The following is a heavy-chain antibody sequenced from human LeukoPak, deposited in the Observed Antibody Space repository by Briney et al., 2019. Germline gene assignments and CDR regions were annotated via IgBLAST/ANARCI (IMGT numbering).Heavy chain of an antibody. Sequence: GASVKVSCKASGYTFTSYDINWVRQATGQGLEWTGWMNPNSGNTGYAQKFQGRVTMTRNTSISTAYMELSSLRSEDTAVYHCAKWHERLLAFDSWGQGVLVTVSS. CDR1: GYTFTSYD. CDR2: MNPNSGNT. CDR3: AKWHERLLAFDS. J-gene: IGHJ4*02. D-gene: IGHD1-1*01. V-gene: IGHV1-8*01.